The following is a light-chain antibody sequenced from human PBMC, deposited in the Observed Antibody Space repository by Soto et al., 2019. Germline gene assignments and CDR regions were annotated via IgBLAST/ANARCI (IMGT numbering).Light chain of an antibody. CDR2: AAS. CDR3: QHAKVCALT. J-gene: IGKJ4*01. V-gene: IGKV1D-12*01. CDR1: QGISSW. Sequence: DIPMTQSPSSVSASVGDRVTITCRASQGISSWLAWYQQKPGNAPKLLIYAASSVQSGVPSRFSGSGSGTEFTLTISSLQPEDFATLYSQHAKVCALTFGGETKVEIK.